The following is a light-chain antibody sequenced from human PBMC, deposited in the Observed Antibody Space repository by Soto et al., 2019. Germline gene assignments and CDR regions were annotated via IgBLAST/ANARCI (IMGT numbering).Light chain of an antibody. Sequence: QPVLTQSPSASASLGASVKLTCTLSSGHSSYAIAWHQQQPEKGPRYLMKLNSDGSHSKGDGIPDLFSGSSSGAERYLTISSLHAEDEADYYCQTWGTGTWVFGGGTQLTVL. CDR2: LNSDGSH. CDR1: SGHSSYA. V-gene: IGLV4-69*01. J-gene: IGLJ3*02. CDR3: QTWGTGTWV.